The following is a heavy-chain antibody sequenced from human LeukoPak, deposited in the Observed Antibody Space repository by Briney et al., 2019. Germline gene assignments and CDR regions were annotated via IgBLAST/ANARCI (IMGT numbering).Heavy chain of an antibody. D-gene: IGHD3-10*01. CDR2: IRYDGSNK. V-gene: IGHV3-30*02. CDR3: AKGVYGSGTYWYDWFDP. J-gene: IGHJ5*02. CDR1: GFTFSSYG. Sequence: GGSLRLSCAASGFTFSSYGMHWVRQAPGKGLEWVAFIRYDGSNKYYADSVKGRFTISRDNSKNTLYLQMNSLRLEDTALYYCAKGVYGSGTYWYDWFDPWGQATLVTVSS.